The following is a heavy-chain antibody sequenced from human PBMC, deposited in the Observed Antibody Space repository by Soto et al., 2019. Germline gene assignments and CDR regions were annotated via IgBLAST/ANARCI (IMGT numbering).Heavy chain of an antibody. CDR2: INHRGNS. CDR3: TREWGPSYYYDSSGSNPDS. J-gene: IGHJ4*02. V-gene: IGHV4-38-2*02. CDR1: GYGISTSSY. D-gene: IGHD3-22*01. Sequence: SETLSLTCVVSGYGISTSSYWGWVRQAPGKGLEWIGAINHRGNSYYNSSLKSRVTMSVDTSRNQFSLSLTSVTAADTAIYYCTREWGPSYYYDSSGSNPDSWGQGTLGTVSS.